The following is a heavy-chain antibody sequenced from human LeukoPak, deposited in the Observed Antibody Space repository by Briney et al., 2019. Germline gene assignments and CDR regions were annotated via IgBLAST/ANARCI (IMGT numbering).Heavy chain of an antibody. CDR3: ARGYSSSWSDVGMDV. CDR2: IYHSGST. J-gene: IGHJ6*02. D-gene: IGHD6-13*01. Sequence: SRTLSLTSAVSGGSISSGGYSWSWIRQPPGKGLEWIGYIYHSGSTYYNPSLKSRVTISVDRSKNQFSLRLSSVTAADTAVYYCARGYSSSWSDVGMDVWGQGTTVTVSS. V-gene: IGHV4-30-2*01. CDR1: GGSISSGGYS.